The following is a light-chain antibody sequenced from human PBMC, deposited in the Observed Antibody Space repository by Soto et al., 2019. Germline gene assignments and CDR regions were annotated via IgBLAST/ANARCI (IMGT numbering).Light chain of an antibody. CDR2: DVS. Sequence: QSALTQPRSVSGSPGQSVTISCTGTSSDVGGYNYVSWYQQHPGKAPKLMIYDVSKRPSGVPDRFSDSKSGNTASLTISGLQAEDEADYYCCSYAGSYTYVLGAGTKLTVL. J-gene: IGLJ1*01. CDR3: CSYAGSYTYV. V-gene: IGLV2-11*01. CDR1: SSDVGGYNY.